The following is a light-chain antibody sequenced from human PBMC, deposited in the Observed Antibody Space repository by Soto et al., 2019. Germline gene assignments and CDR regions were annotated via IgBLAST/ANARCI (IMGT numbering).Light chain of an antibody. Sequence: EIVLTQSPGTLSLSPGERATLSCRASQSVSSSYLAWYQQKPGQAPRLLIYGASSRATGIPDRFSGSGSGKDFTLTISRLEPEDLAGYYCQQYGSSSRTFGQGTKVEIK. CDR1: QSVSSSY. CDR2: GAS. CDR3: QQYGSSSRT. J-gene: IGKJ1*01. V-gene: IGKV3-20*01.